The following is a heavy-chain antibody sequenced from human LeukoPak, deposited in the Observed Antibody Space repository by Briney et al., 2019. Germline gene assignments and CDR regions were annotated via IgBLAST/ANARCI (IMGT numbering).Heavy chain of an antibody. CDR1: AFTFSTYA. J-gene: IGHJ4*02. D-gene: IGHD3-22*01. V-gene: IGHV3-23*01. CDR3: ARDRGRYYDSRGFYWGYYFDS. Sequence: PGGSLTLSCAASAFTFSTYAANWVRHAPGEGREWVSTISGSGDSTYYADSVKGRFTISRDNSKDTLYLQMSSVRVDDTAVYYCARDRGRYYDSRGFYWGYYFDSWGQGILVTVST. CDR2: ISGSGDST.